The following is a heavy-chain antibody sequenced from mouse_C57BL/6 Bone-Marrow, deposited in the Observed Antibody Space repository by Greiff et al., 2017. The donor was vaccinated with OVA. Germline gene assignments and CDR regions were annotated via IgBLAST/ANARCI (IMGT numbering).Heavy chain of an antibody. V-gene: IGHV1-64*01. D-gene: IGHD1-1*01. CDR2: IHPNSGST. Sequence: VKLQQPGAELVKPGASVKLSCKASGYTFTSYWMHWVKQRPGQGLEWIGMIHPNSGSTNYNEKFKSKATLTVDKSSSTAYMQLSSLTSEDSAVYYCAPFYYYGSSYSYWGQGTLVTVSA. CDR3: APFYYYGSSYSY. CDR1: GYTFTSYW. J-gene: IGHJ3*01.